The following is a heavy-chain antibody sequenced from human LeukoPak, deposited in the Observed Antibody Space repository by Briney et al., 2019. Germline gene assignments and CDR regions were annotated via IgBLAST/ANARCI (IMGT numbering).Heavy chain of an antibody. Sequence: GGSLRLSCAASGFTVSSNYMSWVRQAPGKGLEWGSVIYTSGSTYYADSVKGRFTISRDNSKNTLYLQMNSLRAEDTAVYYCARELYYYDSSGHYFDYWGQGTLVTVSS. V-gene: IGHV3-66*01. D-gene: IGHD3-22*01. J-gene: IGHJ4*02. CDR2: IYTSGST. CDR3: ARELYYYDSSGHYFDY. CDR1: GFTVSSNY.